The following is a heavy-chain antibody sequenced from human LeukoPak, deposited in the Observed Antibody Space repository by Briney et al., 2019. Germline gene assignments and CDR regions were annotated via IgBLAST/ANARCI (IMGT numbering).Heavy chain of an antibody. Sequence: GGSLRLSCAASGFTFSSYAMHWVRQAPGKGLEWVAVISYDGSNKYYADSVKGRFTISRDNSKNTLYLQMNSLRAEDTAVYYCARDRLRYSSYDYWGQGTLVTVSS. J-gene: IGHJ4*02. D-gene: IGHD5-18*01. CDR1: GFTFSSYA. CDR2: ISYDGSNK. CDR3: ARDRLRYSSYDY. V-gene: IGHV3-30-3*01.